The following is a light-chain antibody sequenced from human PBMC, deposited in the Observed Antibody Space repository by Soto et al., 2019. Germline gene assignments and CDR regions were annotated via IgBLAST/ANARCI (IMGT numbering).Light chain of an antibody. CDR1: HSVASRY. Sequence: EIVLTQSPGTLSFSPGERATLSCRASHSVASRYLAWYQQKPGQAPRLLMYGASTRATGIPDRFSGSGSGTDFTLTISRLEPEDAAVYYCQQRSNWPPSTFGQGTRLEIK. CDR2: GAS. V-gene: IGKV3D-20*02. CDR3: QQRSNWPPST. J-gene: IGKJ5*01.